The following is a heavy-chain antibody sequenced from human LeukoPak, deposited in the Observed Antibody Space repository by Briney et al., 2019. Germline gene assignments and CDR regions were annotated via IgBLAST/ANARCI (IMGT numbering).Heavy chain of an antibody. V-gene: IGHV4-59*01. CDR3: ASSSGWYGGNYYYYYYMDV. Sequence: PSETLSLTCTVSGGSISSYYWSWIRRPPGKGLEWIGYIYYSGSTNYNPSLKSRVTISVDTSKNQFSLKLSSVTAADTAVYYCASSSGWYGGNYYYYYYMDVWGKGTTVTVSS. CDR1: GGSISSYY. CDR2: IYYSGST. D-gene: IGHD6-19*01. J-gene: IGHJ6*03.